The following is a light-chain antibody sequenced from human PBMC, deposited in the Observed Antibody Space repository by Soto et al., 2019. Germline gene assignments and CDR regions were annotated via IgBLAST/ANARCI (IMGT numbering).Light chain of an antibody. V-gene: IGKV3-15*01. CDR2: GAS. CDR1: QSVRSN. Sequence: EIVMTQSPATLSVSPGARATLSCRASQSVRSNLAWYQQKPGQAPRLLIYGASTRATGIPARFSGSGSGTEFTLTISSLQSEDFAVYYCQQYNNWPPVTFGQGTKVEIK. J-gene: IGKJ1*01. CDR3: QQYNNWPPVT.